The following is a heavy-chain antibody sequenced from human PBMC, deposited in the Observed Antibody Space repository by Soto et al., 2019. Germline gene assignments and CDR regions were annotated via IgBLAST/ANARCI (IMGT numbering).Heavy chain of an antibody. J-gene: IGHJ4*02. V-gene: IGHV4-30-2*01. Sequence: SETLSLTCAVSGGSISSGGYSWSWIRQPPGKGLEWIGYIYHSGSTYYNPSLKSRVTISVDRSKNQFSLKLSSVTAADTAVYYCASYYYDSSGYYLFDYWGQGTLVTVSS. CDR1: GGSISSGGYS. CDR3: ASYYYDSSGYYLFDY. CDR2: IYHSGST. D-gene: IGHD3-22*01.